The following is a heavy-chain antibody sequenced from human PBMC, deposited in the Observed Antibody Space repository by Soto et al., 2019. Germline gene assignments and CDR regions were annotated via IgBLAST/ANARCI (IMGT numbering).Heavy chain of an antibody. CDR1: GLTFSSYS. J-gene: IGHJ6*02. CDR2: ISSSSSYI. Sequence: PGGSLRLSCADSGLTFSSYSMNWVRQAPGKGLEWVSSISSSSSYIYYADSVKGRFTISRDNAKNSLYLQMNSLRAEDTAVYYCARGGDDIVVVPAVGYYYYGMDVWGQGTTVPVSS. D-gene: IGHD2-2*01. CDR3: ARGGDDIVVVPAVGYYYYGMDV. V-gene: IGHV3-21*01.